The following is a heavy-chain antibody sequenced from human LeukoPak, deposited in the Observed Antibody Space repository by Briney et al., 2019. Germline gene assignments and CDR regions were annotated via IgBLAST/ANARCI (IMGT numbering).Heavy chain of an antibody. CDR3: ARDQEGFDY. Sequence: ASVKVSCKASGYTFTSNYIHWVRQAPGEGLEWMGMIYPRDGSTSYAQKFQGRVTVTRDTSTSTVHMELSGLRSEDTAVYYCARDQEGFDYWGQGTLVTVSS. V-gene: IGHV1-46*01. CDR1: GYTFTSNY. CDR2: IYPRDGST. J-gene: IGHJ4*02.